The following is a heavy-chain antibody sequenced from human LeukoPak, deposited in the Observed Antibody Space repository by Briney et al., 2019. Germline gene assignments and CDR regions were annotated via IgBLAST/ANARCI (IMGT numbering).Heavy chain of an antibody. CDR1: GFTFSSYG. V-gene: IGHV3-33*01. CDR2: IWYDGSNK. J-gene: IGHJ4*02. D-gene: IGHD2-2*01. Sequence: GGSLRLSCAASGFTFSSYGMHWVRQAPGKGLEWVAVIWYDGSNKYYADSVKGRFTIPRDNSKNTPYLQMNSLRAEDTAVYYCARGGCSSTSCCNYFDYWGQGTLVTVSP. CDR3: ARGGCSSTSCCNYFDY.